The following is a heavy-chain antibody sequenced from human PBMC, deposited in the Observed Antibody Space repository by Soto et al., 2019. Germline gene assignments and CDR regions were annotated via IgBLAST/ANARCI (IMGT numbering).Heavy chain of an antibody. D-gene: IGHD2-15*01. V-gene: IGHV4-61*01. CDR2: ILSSGGT. CDR3: AKGFSSCLSVDS. Sequence: QVQLQESGPGLVKPSGTLSLTCSVSGDSVTSDSYYWTWIRQPPRKTLEWVGFILSSGGTSTNPSLRSRLSMSVDTCKNPLSMRLTSVTAADTGVYFCAKGFSSCLSVDSWGRGDQVTVSS. CDR1: GDSVTSDSYY. J-gene: IGHJ5*01.